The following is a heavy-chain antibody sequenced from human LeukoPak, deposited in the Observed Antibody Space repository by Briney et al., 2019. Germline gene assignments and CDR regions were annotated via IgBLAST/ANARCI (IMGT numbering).Heavy chain of an antibody. CDR1: GGSTSSYY. CDR3: ARAPTYYYDSSGYYYWYFDL. J-gene: IGHJ2*01. CDR2: INTSGST. Sequence: SETLSLTCTVSGGSTSSYYWSWIRQPAGKGLEWIGRINTSGSTNYNPSLKSRVTMSVDTSKNQFSLKLSSVTAADTAVYYCARAPTYYYDSSGYYYWYFDLWGRGTLVTVSS. D-gene: IGHD3-22*01. V-gene: IGHV4-4*07.